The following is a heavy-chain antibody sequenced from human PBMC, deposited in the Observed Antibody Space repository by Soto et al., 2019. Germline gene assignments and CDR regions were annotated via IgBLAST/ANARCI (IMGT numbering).Heavy chain of an antibody. J-gene: IGHJ5*02. V-gene: IGHV4-31*03. CDR3: ERGVWVDSPFAS. CDR1: VGSISSGDDY. Sequence: PSETLSLTCTVSVGSISSGDDYWNWIRQNPRKGLEWIGYIYYSGSTYYNPSLKSRATISVDTSKNKVSLKLSSVTAADTAVYYCERGVWVDSPFASWAQGTSVTVSS. D-gene: IGHD3-16*01. CDR2: IYYSGST.